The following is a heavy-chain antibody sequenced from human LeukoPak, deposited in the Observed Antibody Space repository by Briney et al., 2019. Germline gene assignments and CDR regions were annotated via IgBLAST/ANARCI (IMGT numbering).Heavy chain of an antibody. CDR2: IDWDDDK. CDR1: GFSLSTTGMC. J-gene: IGHJ3*02. V-gene: IGHV2-70*01. D-gene: IGHD3-16*01. Sequence: SGPALVKPTQTLTLTCTFSGFSLSTTGMCVAWIRQPPGKALEWLALIDWDDDKFYNTSLKTRLTISKDTSKNQVVLTMTNMDPVDTAAYYCARILSVGDRGFDAFDIWGPGTMVTVSS. CDR3: ARILSVGDRGFDAFDI.